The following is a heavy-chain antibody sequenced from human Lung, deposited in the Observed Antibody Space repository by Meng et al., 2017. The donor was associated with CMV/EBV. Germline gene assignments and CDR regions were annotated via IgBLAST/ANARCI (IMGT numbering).Heavy chain of an antibody. CDR2: ISGSGGST. J-gene: IGHJ6*02. CDR3: AKDMVREVSSWYEFDYYYDMDV. D-gene: IGHD6-13*01. CDR1: GFTFSSYA. V-gene: IGHV3-23*01. Sequence: ESXKISXAASGFTFSSYAMSWVRQAPGKGLEWVSAISGSGGSTYYADSVKGRFTISRDHSKNTLYLQMNSLRAEDTAVYYCAKDMVREVSSWYEFDYYYDMDVWGQGXTVTVSS.